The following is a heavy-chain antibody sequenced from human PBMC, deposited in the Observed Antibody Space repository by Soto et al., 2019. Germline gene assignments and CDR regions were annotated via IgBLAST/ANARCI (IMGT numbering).Heavy chain of an antibody. CDR2: IYWDDSK. V-gene: IGHV2-5*02. CDR3: AHAYGGRSLY. CDR1: GFSLTTDRVG. J-gene: IGHJ4*02. Sequence: QITLKESGPTLVKPTQTLTLTCTFSGFSLTTDRVGVGWIRQPPGEALEWLAVIYWDDSKTYRPSLESRLTITKDTSKNQVALTMTNMSSLDTATYYCAHAYGGRSLYWGQGTLVTVFS. D-gene: IGHD1-26*01.